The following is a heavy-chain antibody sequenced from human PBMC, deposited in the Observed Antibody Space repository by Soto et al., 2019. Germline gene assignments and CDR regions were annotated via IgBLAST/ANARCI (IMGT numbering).Heavy chain of an antibody. CDR3: ARVGDYGSGSYYDY. V-gene: IGHV1-69*01. J-gene: IGHJ4*02. Sequence: QVQLVQSGAEVKKPGSSVKVSCKASGGTFSRYAINWVRQAPGQGLEWMGGIIPIFGTANYAQKFQGRVTITADESTRTAYMELSSLRFEDTAVYYCARVGDYGSGSYYDYWGQGTLVTVSS. CDR2: IIPIFGTA. D-gene: IGHD3-10*01. CDR1: GGTFSRYA.